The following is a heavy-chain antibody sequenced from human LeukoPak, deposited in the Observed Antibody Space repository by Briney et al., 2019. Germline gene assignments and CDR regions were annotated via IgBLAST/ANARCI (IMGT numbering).Heavy chain of an antibody. J-gene: IGHJ4*02. D-gene: IGHD6-19*01. V-gene: IGHV1-2*02. CDR1: GYTFTGYY. CDR3: ARVNARSPGIAVAGTDY. Sequence: ASVTVSCKASGYTFTGYYMHWVRQAPGQGLEWMGWINPNSGGTNYAQNVQGRVTMTRDTSISTAYMELSRLRSDDTAVYYCARVNARSPGIAVAGTDYWGQGTLVTVSS. CDR2: INPNSGGT.